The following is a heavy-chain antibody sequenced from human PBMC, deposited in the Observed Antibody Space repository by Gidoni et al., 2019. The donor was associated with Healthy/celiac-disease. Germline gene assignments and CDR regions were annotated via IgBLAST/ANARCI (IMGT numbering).Heavy chain of an antibody. J-gene: IGHJ4*02. CDR1: GASISSSIYY. D-gene: IGHD6-13*01. V-gene: IGHV4-39*01. CDR3: ARHVGYVSPPVYYFDY. Sequence: QLHLQESGPGLVKPSETLSLTCPVSGASISSSIYYWGWIRQPPGKGLEWIGSIYYSGSTYYNPSLKSRVTISVDTSKNQFSLKLSSVTAADTAVYYCARHVGYVSPPVYYFDYWGQGTLVTVSS. CDR2: IYYSGST.